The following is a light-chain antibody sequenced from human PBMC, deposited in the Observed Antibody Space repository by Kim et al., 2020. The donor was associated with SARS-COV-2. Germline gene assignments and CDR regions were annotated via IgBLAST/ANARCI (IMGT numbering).Light chain of an antibody. V-gene: IGLV1-40*01. Sequence: VTNSGRRSCPTIGAGYDVHSYQQHPRTDPKLLIYGNSNRPAGVPDQCSGSKSGTSAALAITGLQAEDEADYYCQSYDSSLSGVVFGGGTKLTVL. CDR1: CPTIGAGYD. CDR2: GNS. J-gene: IGLJ2*01. CDR3: QSYDSSLSGVV.